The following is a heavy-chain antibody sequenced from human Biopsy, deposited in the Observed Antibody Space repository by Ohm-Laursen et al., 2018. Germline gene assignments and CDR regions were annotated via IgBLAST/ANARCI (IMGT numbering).Heavy chain of an antibody. CDR1: GYSLTELS. V-gene: IGHV1-24*01. J-gene: IGHJ4*02. D-gene: IGHD1-1*01. CDR3: AADINVWNVNY. CDR2: FAPENGRI. Sequence: ASVKVSCKVSGYSLTELSMHWVRQAPGQGLEWMGGFAPENGRIVYSQKFQGRVTMIEDTSTSTAYMEVWRLRSDDTAVYYCAADINVWNVNYWGQGTQVIVSS.